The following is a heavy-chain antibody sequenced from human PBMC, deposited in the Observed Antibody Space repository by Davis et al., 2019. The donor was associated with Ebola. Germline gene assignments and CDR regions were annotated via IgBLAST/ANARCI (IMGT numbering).Heavy chain of an antibody. Sequence: MPSETLSLTCTVSGGSISSYYWSWTRQPPGKGLEWIGYIYYSGSTNYNPSLKSRVTISVDTSKNQFSLKLSSVTAADTAVYYCARWSPYYDSSGYLSWGRGTLVTVSS. CDR2: IYYSGST. V-gene: IGHV4-59*01. CDR1: GGSISSYY. D-gene: IGHD3-22*01. J-gene: IGHJ5*02. CDR3: ARWSPYYDSSGYLS.